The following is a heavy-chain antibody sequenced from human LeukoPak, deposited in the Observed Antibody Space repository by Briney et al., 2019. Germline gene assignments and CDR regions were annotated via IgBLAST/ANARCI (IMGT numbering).Heavy chain of an antibody. J-gene: IGHJ5*02. Sequence: SETLSLTCTVSGGSIRSYYWSWIRQSPGKGLEWIGYIYYSGSINYNPSLKSRVTISVDTSKNQFSLKLSSVTAADTAVYYCARLVFGVGNWGFDPWGQGTLVTVSS. CDR2: IYYSGSI. V-gene: IGHV4-59*08. CDR1: GGSIRSYY. CDR3: ARLVFGVGNWGFDP. D-gene: IGHD3-3*01.